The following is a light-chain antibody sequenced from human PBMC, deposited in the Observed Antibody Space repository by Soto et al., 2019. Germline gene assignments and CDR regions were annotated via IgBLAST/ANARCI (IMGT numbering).Light chain of an antibody. CDR1: QSVSIN. Sequence: IVLTQSPATLSLSPGERATLSCMASQSVSINLAWYQQKPGQAPSLLIYGAFTRATGIPARFSGTGSGTEFTLTISSLQSEDFALYYCQQYNDWPLTFGQGTKVDIK. CDR3: QQYNDWPLT. J-gene: IGKJ1*01. CDR2: GAF. V-gene: IGKV3-15*01.